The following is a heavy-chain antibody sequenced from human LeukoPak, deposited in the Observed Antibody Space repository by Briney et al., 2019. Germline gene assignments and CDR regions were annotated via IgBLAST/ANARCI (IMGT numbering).Heavy chain of an antibody. CDR3: ARHSGSSGYDSYFDY. J-gene: IGHJ4*02. D-gene: IGHD5-12*01. CDR1: GYSFTSYW. Sequence: GESLKISCKGSGYSFTSYWIGWVRQMSGKVLECMGIIYPGDSDTRYSPSFQGQVTISADKSISTAYLQWSSLKASDIAMYYCARHSGSSGYDSYFDYWGQGTLVTVSS. V-gene: IGHV5-51*01. CDR2: IYPGDSDT.